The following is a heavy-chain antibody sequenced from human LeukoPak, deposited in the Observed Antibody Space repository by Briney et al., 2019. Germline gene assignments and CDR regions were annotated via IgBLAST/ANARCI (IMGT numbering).Heavy chain of an antibody. D-gene: IGHD3-22*01. CDR1: GFIFSDHY. CDR2: IRSKVQGYIT. J-gene: IGHJ4*02. V-gene: IGHV3-72*01. Sequence: PGGSLRLSCAASGFIFSDHYMDWVRQAPGKGLEWVARIRSKVQGYITEYAASVKGRFTISRDDSKNSLSLQMYSLKTEDTAVYYCARDRAHYYDSSGYDPGAPIYFDYWGQGTLVTVSS. CDR3: ARDRAHYYDSSGYDPGAPIYFDY.